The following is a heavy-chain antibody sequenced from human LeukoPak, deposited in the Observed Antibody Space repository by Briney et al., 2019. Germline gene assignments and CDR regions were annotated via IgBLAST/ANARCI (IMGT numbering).Heavy chain of an antibody. CDR1: GGTFSSYA. CDR2: IIPIFGTA. J-gene: IGHJ5*02. D-gene: IGHD1-26*01. V-gene: IGHV1-69*06. CDR3: ASGEWELPTTGPNWFDP. Sequence: SVKVSCKASGGTFSSYAISWVRQAPGQGLEWMGGIIPIFGTANYAQKFQGRVTITADKSTSTAYMELSSLRSEDTAVYYCASGEWELPTTGPNWFDPWGQGTLVTVSS.